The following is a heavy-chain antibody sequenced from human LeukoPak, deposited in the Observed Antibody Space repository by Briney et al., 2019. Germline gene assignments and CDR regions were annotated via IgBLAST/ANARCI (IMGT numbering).Heavy chain of an antibody. J-gene: IGHJ4*02. CDR3: ARDGQGTKEDGYNQRRFDY. CDR2: IIPIFGTA. V-gene: IGHV1-69*01. CDR1: GGTFSSYA. Sequence: SVKVSRKASGGTFSSYAISWVRQAPGQGLEWMGGIIPIFGTANYAQKFQGRVTITADESTITAYMELSSLRSEDTAVYYCARDGQGTKEDGYNQRRFDYWGQGTLVTVSS. D-gene: IGHD5-24*01.